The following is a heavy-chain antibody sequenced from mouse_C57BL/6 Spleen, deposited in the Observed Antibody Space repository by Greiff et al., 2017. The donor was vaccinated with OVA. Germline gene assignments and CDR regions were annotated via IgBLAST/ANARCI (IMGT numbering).Heavy chain of an antibody. CDR1: GFTFSSYA. CDR3: ARFYDGNYFDY. CDR2: ISDGGSYT. D-gene: IGHD2-3*01. J-gene: IGHJ2*01. Sequence: EVNVVESGGGLVKPGGSLKLSCAASGFTFSSYAMSWVRQTPEKRLEWVATISDGGSYTYYPDNVKGRFTISRDNAKNNLYLQMSHLKSEDTAMYYCARFYDGNYFDYWGQGTTLTVSS. V-gene: IGHV5-4*03.